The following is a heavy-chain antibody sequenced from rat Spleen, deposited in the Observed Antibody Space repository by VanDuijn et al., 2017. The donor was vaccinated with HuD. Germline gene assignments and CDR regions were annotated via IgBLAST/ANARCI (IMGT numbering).Heavy chain of an antibody. CDR2: IWGDGST. V-gene: IGHV2-13*01. D-gene: IGHD1-11*01. Sequence: QVQLKESGPGLVQPSQTLSLTCTVSGFSLISYAVNWVRQPPGKGLEWLGGIWGDGSTNYNSALKSRLSISRDTSKSQLFLRVTSLQPEDTGTYYCARHAYGGYEAFDYWGQGVMVTVSS. CDR1: GFSLISYA. CDR3: ARHAYGGYEAFDY. J-gene: IGHJ2*01.